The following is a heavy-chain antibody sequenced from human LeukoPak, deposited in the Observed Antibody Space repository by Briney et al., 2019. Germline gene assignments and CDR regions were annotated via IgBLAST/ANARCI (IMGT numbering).Heavy chain of an antibody. Sequence: PSETLSLTCVVYGGSFSGYYWSWIRQPPGKGLEWIGEINHSGSTNYNPSLKSRVTISVDTFKNQFSLKLSSVTAADTAVYYCASTYGDNPRYYYYGMDVWGQGTTVTVSS. CDR3: ASTYGDNPRYYYYGMDV. J-gene: IGHJ6*02. CDR1: GGSFSGYY. V-gene: IGHV4-34*01. D-gene: IGHD4-23*01. CDR2: INHSGST.